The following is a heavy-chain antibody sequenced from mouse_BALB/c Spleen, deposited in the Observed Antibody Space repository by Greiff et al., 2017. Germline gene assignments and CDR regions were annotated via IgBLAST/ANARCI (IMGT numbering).Heavy chain of an antibody. Sequence: EVKVEESGGGLVQPGGSRKLSCAASGFTFSSFGMHWVRQAPEKGLEWVAYISSGSSTIYYADTVKGRFTISRDNPKNTLFLQMTSLRSEDTAMYYCARKPYYGNYLAYWGQGTLVTVSA. J-gene: IGHJ3*01. CDR3: ARKPYYGNYLAY. CDR2: ISSGSSTI. D-gene: IGHD2-10*01. V-gene: IGHV5-17*02. CDR1: GFTFSSFG.